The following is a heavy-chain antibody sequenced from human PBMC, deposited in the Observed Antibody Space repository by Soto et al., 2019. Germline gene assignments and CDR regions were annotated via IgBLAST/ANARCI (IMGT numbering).Heavy chain of an antibody. CDR3: ARWNGGFDP. Sequence: EEQLVESGGGLVQPGGSLRLSCAASGFTFSDYYMSWVRQAPGKGLEWVANINQDGSAKSYVDSVRGRFTTSRDNGKNSLSLQMERLRADDTAVYYCARWNGGFDPWGQGTLVTVSS. CDR2: INQDGSAK. J-gene: IGHJ5*02. V-gene: IGHV3-7*05. CDR1: GFTFSDYY. D-gene: IGHD1-1*01.